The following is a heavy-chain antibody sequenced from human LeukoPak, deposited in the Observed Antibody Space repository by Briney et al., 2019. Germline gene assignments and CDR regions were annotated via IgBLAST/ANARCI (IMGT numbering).Heavy chain of an antibody. D-gene: IGHD3-10*01. Sequence: ASVKVSCKASGGTFSSYAISWVRQAPGQGLEWMGGIIPIFGTAKYAQKFQGRVTIVADESTSTVYMELGGLRSEDTAIYYCARDSEVRRNLWHYWGQGTLVTVSS. CDR2: IIPIFGTA. V-gene: IGHV1-69*13. J-gene: IGHJ4*02. CDR1: GGTFSSYA. CDR3: ARDSEVRRNLWHY.